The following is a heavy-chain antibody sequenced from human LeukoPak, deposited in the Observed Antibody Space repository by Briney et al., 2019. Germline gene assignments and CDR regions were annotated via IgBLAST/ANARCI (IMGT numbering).Heavy chain of an antibody. CDR1: GFTFSSYA. J-gene: IGHJ4*02. Sequence: GGSLRPSCAASGFTFSSYAMSWVRQAPGKGLEWVSATSSSGGSTYYADSVKGRFTISRDNSRNTLYLQMSSLRAEDTAVYYCAKGLYFDWLPVDFWGQGTLVSVSS. V-gene: IGHV3-23*01. D-gene: IGHD3-9*01. CDR2: TSSSGGST. CDR3: AKGLYFDWLPVDF.